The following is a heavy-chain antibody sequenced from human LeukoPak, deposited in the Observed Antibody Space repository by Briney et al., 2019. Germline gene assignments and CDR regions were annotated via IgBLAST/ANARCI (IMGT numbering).Heavy chain of an antibody. Sequence: ASVKVSCKASGYTFTGYYTHWVRQAPGQGLEWMGWINPNSGGTNYAQKFQGRVTMTRDTSISTAYMELSRLRSDDTAVYYCARVMEVRGVIIKGLDYWGQGTLVTVSS. CDR3: ARVMEVRGVIIKGLDY. J-gene: IGHJ4*02. V-gene: IGHV1-2*02. D-gene: IGHD3-10*01. CDR2: INPNSGGT. CDR1: GYTFTGYY.